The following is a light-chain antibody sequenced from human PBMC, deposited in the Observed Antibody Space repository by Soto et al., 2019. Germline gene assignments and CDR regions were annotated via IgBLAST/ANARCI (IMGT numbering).Light chain of an antibody. J-gene: IGKJ5*01. V-gene: IGKV3-15*01. CDR3: QQYNNWPIT. CDR1: QSIATN. CDR2: GAS. Sequence: EIVVTQSPATLSVSPGERATLSCRASQSIATNLAWFQQKPGQAPRLLIYGASTRATGVPARFSGSGSGAQFTLTISSPQSEDFAVYYCQQYNNWPITLGQGTRLEIK.